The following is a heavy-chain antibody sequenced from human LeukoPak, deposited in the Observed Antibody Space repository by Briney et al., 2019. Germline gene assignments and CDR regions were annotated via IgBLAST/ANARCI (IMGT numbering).Heavy chain of an antibody. Sequence: PSQTLSLTCTVSGGSISSGNYYWSWIRQPAGKGLEWIGRIYTSGSTNYNPSLKSRATISLDTSKNQFSLHLTSVTAADTAVYYCARQLAGLAPPGFIDSWGQGTLVTVSS. CDR2: IYTSGST. V-gene: IGHV4-61*02. D-gene: IGHD3-3*02. CDR1: GGSISSGNYY. CDR3: ARQLAGLAPPGFIDS. J-gene: IGHJ4*02.